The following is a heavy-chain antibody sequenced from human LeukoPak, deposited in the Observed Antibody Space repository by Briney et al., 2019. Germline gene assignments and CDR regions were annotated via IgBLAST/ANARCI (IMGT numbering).Heavy chain of an antibody. J-gene: IGHJ4*02. CDR3: ARLRRYSSGWYYRPHYFDY. V-gene: IGHV4-34*01. CDR2: INHSGST. Sequence: SETLSLTCAVYGESFSGYYWSWIRQPPGKGLEWIGEINHSGSTNYNPSLKSRVTISVDTSKNQFSLKLSSVTAADTAVYYCARLRRYSSGWYYRPHYFDYWGQGTLVTVSS. D-gene: IGHD6-19*01. CDR1: GESFSGYY.